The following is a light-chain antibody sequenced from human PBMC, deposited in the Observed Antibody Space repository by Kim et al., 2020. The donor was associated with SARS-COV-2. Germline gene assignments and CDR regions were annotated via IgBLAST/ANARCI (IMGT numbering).Light chain of an antibody. CDR3: CSYAGSRTYV. V-gene: IGLV2-23*02. J-gene: IGLJ1*01. Sequence: GQTVTISCTGTNSDIGSLNLVSWYQQHPGKAPTVLIYEVNKRPSGISTHFSGSKSGNTASLTISGLQAEDEADYYCCSYAGSRTYVFGTGTKVTVL. CDR2: EVN. CDR1: NSDIGSLNL.